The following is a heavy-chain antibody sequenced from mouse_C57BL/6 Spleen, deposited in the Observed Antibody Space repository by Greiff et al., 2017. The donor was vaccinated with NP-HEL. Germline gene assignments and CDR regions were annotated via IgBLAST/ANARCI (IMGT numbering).Heavy chain of an antibody. D-gene: IGHD2-3*01. J-gene: IGHJ3*01. CDR3: ARHQDGYYAWFAY. V-gene: IGHV5-6*01. CDR2: ISSGGSYT. CDR1: GFTFSSYG. Sequence: EVQRVESGGDLVKPGGSLKLSCAASGFTFSSYGMSWVRQTPDKRLEWVATISSGGSYTYYPDSVKGRFTISRDNAKNTLYLQMSSLQSEDTAMYYCARHQDGYYAWFAYWGQGTLVTVSA.